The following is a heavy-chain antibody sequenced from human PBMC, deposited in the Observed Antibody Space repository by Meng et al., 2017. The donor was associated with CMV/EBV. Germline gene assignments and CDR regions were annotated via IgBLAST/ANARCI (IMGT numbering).Heavy chain of an antibody. CDR3: VRGFSVGVVIKTFDY. CDR1: GYTFTSYD. D-gene: IGHD3-3*01. J-gene: IGHJ4*02. Sequence: ASVKVSCKASGYTFTSYDINWVRQATGQGLEWMGWMNPNSGNTGYAQKFQGRVTITRNTSISTAYMELSSLRSDDTAVYYCVRGFSVGVVIKTFDYWGQGTLVTVSS. CDR2: MNPNSGNT. V-gene: IGHV1-8*03.